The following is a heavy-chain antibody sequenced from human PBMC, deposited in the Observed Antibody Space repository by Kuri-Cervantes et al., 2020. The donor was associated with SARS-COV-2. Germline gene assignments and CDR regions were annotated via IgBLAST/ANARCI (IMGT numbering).Heavy chain of an antibody. CDR3: ARGDLGYCSGGSCYNWFDP. CDR2: IGTAGET. V-gene: IGHV3-13*01. Sequence: GGSLRLSCAASGFTFGSYDMHWVRQATGKGLEWVSAIGTAGETYYPGSVKGRFTISRENAKNSLYLQMNSLRAEDTAVYYCARGDLGYCSGGSCYNWFDPWGQGTLVTVSS. J-gene: IGHJ5*02. CDR1: GFTFGSYD. D-gene: IGHD2-15*01.